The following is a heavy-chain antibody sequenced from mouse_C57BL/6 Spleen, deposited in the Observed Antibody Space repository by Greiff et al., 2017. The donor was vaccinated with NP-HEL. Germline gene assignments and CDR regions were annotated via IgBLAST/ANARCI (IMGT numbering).Heavy chain of an antibody. CDR3: AREGTTVVSYFDV. CDR2: IYPGSGNT. V-gene: IGHV1-76*01. CDR1: GYTFTDYY. D-gene: IGHD1-1*01. Sequence: QVQLQQSGAELVRPGASVKLSCKASGYTFTDYYINWVKQRPGQGLEWIARIYPGSGNTYYNEKFKGKATLTAEKSSSTAYMQLSSLTSEDSAVYFCAREGTTVVSYFDVWGTGTTVTVSS. J-gene: IGHJ1*03.